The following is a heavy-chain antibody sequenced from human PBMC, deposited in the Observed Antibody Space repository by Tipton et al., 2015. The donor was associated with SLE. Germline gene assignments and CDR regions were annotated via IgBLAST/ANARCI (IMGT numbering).Heavy chain of an antibody. D-gene: IGHD3-10*01. V-gene: IGHV4-4*07. CDR1: GDSMSNYY. CDR2: IDASGST. Sequence: TLSLTCFVSGDSMSNYYWSWIRQPAGKGLEWIGRIDASGSTDYNFSLKSRVTMSLDTSKNQFSLRLSSVTAADTAVYYCARDLSFYGSGSFSPQDAFDVWGQGTMVTVSS. CDR3: ARDLSFYGSGSFSPQDAFDV. J-gene: IGHJ3*01.